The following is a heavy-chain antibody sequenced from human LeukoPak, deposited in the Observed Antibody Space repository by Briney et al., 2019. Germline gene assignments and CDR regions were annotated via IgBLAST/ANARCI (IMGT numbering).Heavy chain of an antibody. CDR1: GGSISSYY. CDR2: IYYSGST. V-gene: IGHV4-59*01. Sequence: SETLSLTCTVSGGSISSYYWSWIRQPPGKGPEWIGYIYYSGSTNYNPSLKSRVTISVDTPKNQFSLKLSSVTAADTAVYYCASGIDSSGYYPGDYWGQGTLVTVSS. D-gene: IGHD3-22*01. J-gene: IGHJ4*02. CDR3: ASGIDSSGYYPGDY.